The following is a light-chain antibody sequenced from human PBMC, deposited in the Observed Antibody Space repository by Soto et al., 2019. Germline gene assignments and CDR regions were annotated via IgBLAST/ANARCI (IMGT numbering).Light chain of an antibody. CDR1: SSDVGSYNL. Sequence: QSALTQPASVSGSPGQSITISCTGTSSDVGSYNLVSWYQQHPGKAPKVTIYEVWKRPSGVSNRFSGSKSGNTASLTISGLQAEDEADYYCCSYAGSSTYVVFGGGTKLTVL. V-gene: IGLV2-23*02. CDR3: CSYAGSSTYVV. CDR2: EVW. J-gene: IGLJ2*01.